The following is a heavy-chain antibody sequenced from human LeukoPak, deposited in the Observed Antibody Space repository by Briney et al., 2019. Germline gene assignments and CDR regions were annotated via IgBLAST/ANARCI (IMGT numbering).Heavy chain of an antibody. D-gene: IGHD2-2*03. V-gene: IGHV4-39*01. CDR3: ARHGYYYYYYYMDV. Sequence: SETLSLTCTVSGGSISSSSYYWGWIRQPPGKGLEWIGSIYYSGSTYYNPSLKSRVTISVDTSKNQFSLKLSSVTAADTAVYYCARHGYYYYYYYMDVWGKGTTVTISS. CDR2: IYYSGST. J-gene: IGHJ6*03. CDR1: GGSISSSSYY.